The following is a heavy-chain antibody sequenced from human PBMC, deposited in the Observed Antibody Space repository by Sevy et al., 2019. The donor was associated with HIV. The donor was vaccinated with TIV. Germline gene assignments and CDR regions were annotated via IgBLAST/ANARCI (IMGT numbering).Heavy chain of an antibody. CDR1: GFSVSSYY. Sequence: GGSLRLSCAASGFSVSSYYMSWVRQAPGKGLEWVSLIYDVSSTYLADSVRGRFTISRDSSKNTSYLQMNSLRADDTAVYYCAKEAGYSTSPGAFGIWGQGTMVTVSS. CDR2: IYDVSST. V-gene: IGHV3-53*01. D-gene: IGHD6-6*01. J-gene: IGHJ3*02. CDR3: AKEAGYSTSPGAFGI.